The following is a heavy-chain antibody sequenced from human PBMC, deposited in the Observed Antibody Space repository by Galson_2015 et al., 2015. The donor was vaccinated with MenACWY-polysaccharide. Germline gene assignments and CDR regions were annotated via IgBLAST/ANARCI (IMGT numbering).Heavy chain of an antibody. D-gene: IGHD2-15*01. CDR3: TKPVAKYCNGSSCNSNWFDP. CDR1: GFSFSTYW. CDR2: INADGNAT. V-gene: IGHV3-74*01. Sequence: SLRLSCAASGFSFSTYWMNWVRHAPGKGLVWVSRINADGNATGYADSVRGRFTISRDNAKNTLYLEMNRLRAEDTAVYYCTKPVAKYCNGSSCNSNWFDPCGQGTLVIVSA. J-gene: IGHJ5*01.